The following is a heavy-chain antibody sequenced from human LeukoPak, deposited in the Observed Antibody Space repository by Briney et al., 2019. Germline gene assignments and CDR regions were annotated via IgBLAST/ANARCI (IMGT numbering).Heavy chain of an antibody. CDR3: ASRRYSTATASNDVSQSVDY. V-gene: IGHV1-46*01. D-gene: IGHD2-8*01. CDR2: IIPSGGST. Sequence: ASVKVSCKASGYTFISYYMHWVRQAPGQGLEWMGIIIPSGGSTSYAQKFQGRVTMTRDTSTSTVYMELSSLRSEDTAVYYCASRRYSTATASNDVSQSVDYWGQGTLVTVSS. CDR1: GYTFISYY. J-gene: IGHJ4*02.